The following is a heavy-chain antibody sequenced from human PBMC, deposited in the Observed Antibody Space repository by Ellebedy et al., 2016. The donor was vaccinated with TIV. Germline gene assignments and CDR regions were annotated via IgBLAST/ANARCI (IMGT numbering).Heavy chain of an antibody. CDR3: AKDRDDSSGHFSQFDY. CDR1: GFSFDDYA. D-gene: IGHD3-22*01. Sequence: GGSLRLXXAASGFSFDDYAMHWVRQAPGKGLEWVSGISWNSGSIGYADSVKGRFTISRDNAKNSLYLQMNSLRAEDTALYYCAKDRDDSSGHFSQFDYWGQGTLVTVSS. J-gene: IGHJ4*02. CDR2: ISWNSGSI. V-gene: IGHV3-9*01.